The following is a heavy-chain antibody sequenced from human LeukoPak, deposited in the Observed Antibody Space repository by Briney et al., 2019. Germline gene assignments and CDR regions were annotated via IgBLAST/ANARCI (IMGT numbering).Heavy chain of an antibody. V-gene: IGHV1-8*01. Sequence: AAVRVSYTASVYTFTIYDINWVRQATGQGVEWRGWMNPNSGNTGYAQKFQGRVAMTRDTSISTAYMELSSLRSEDTAVYYCARFGGTSRARNYYSYYYMDVWGKGTTVTVSS. CDR3: ARFGGTSRARNYYSYYYMDV. CDR2: MNPNSGNT. CDR1: VYTFTIYD. D-gene: IGHD2-2*01. J-gene: IGHJ6*03.